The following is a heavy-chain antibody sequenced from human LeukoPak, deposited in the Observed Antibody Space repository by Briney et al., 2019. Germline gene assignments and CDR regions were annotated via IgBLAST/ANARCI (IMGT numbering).Heavy chain of an antibody. V-gene: IGHV1-46*01. J-gene: IGHJ4*02. CDR1: GYTFTSYG. D-gene: IGHD3-10*01. Sequence: GASVKVSCKASGYTFTSYGISWVRQAPGQGLEWMGIINPSGGTTSYAQKFQGRVTMTRDTSTSTVYMELSSLRSEDTAVYYCARDRGLNVCPSDYWGQGTLVIVSS. CDR2: INPSGGTT. CDR3: ARDRGLNVCPSDY.